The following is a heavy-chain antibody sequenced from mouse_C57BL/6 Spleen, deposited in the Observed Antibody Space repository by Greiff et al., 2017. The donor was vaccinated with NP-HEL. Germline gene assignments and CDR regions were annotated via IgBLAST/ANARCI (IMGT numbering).Heavy chain of an antibody. CDR2: IYPGDGDT. CDR3: ASPITTVVATDWYFDV. CDR1: GYAFSSSW. Sequence: QVQLQQPGPELVKPGASVKISCKASGYAFSSSWMNWVKQRPGKGLEWIGRIYPGDGDTNYNGKFKGKATLTADKSSSTAYMQLSSLTSEDSAVYFCASPITTVVATDWYFDVWGTGTTVTVSS. J-gene: IGHJ1*03. V-gene: IGHV1-82*01. D-gene: IGHD1-1*01.